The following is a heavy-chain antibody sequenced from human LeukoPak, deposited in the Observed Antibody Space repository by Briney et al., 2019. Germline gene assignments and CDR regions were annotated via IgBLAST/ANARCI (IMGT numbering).Heavy chain of an antibody. J-gene: IGHJ6*02. CDR2: IYHSGST. CDR3: ARVVGYYYGMDV. V-gene: IGHV4-30-2*01. CDR1: GGSISSGGYS. Sequence: SQTLSLTCAVSGGSISSGGYSWSWIRQPPGKGLEWIGYIYHSGSTYYNPSLKSRVTISVDRSKNQFSLKLSSVTAAHTAVYYCARVVGYYYGMDVWGQGTTVTVSS.